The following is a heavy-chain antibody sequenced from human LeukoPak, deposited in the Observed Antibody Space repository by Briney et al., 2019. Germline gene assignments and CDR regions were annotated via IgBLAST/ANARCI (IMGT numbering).Heavy chain of an antibody. D-gene: IGHD3-10*01. Sequence: PGGSLRPSCAASGFTFSSYSMNWVHQAPGKGLEWVSSISSSSSYIYYADSVKGRFTISRDNAKNSLYLQMNSLRAEDTAVYYCARYGSGSYYNDYWGQGTLVTVSS. CDR2: ISSSSSYI. V-gene: IGHV3-21*01. CDR3: ARYGSGSYYNDY. CDR1: GFTFSSYS. J-gene: IGHJ4*02.